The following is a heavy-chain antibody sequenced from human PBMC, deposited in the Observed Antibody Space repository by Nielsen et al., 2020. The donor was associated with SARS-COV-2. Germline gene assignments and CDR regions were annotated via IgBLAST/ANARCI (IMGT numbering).Heavy chain of an antibody. Sequence: GGSLRPSCAASGFTFSSNAMKWVRQAPGKGLEWVAVISYDGSNKYYADSVKGRFTISRDNSKNTLYLQMNSLRAEDTAVYYCARVSGSYSPFDYWGQGTLVTVSS. D-gene: IGHD1-26*01. CDR3: ARVSGSYSPFDY. CDR2: ISYDGSNK. V-gene: IGHV3-30-3*01. J-gene: IGHJ4*02. CDR1: GFTFSSNA.